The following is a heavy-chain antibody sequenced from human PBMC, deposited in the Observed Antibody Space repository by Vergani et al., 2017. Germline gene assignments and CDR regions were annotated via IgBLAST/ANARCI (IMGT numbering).Heavy chain of an antibody. Sequence: EVQLLESGGGLVQPGGSLRLSCAASGFTFSSYAMSWVRQAPGKGLEWVSAISGSGGSTYYADSVKGRFTISRDNSKNTLYLQMNSLRAEVTAVYYCATGYGSGSYYKAHYFDYWGQGTLVTVSS. J-gene: IGHJ4*02. V-gene: IGHV3-23*01. CDR3: ATGYGSGSYYKAHYFDY. CDR1: GFTFSSYA. D-gene: IGHD3-10*01. CDR2: ISGSGGST.